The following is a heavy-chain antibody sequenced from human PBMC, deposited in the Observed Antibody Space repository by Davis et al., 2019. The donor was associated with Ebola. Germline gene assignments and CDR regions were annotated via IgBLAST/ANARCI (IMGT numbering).Heavy chain of an antibody. D-gene: IGHD2-2*01. CDR2: IIPIFGTA. CDR3: AREAGYCSSTSCYDFDY. V-gene: IGHV1-69*13. J-gene: IGHJ4*02. Sequence: AASVKVSCKASGVTFSSYAISWVRQAPGQGLEWMGGIIPIFGTANYAQKFQGRVTRTADESTSTAYMELSSLRSEDTAVYYCAREAGYCSSTSCYDFDYWGQGTLVTVSS. CDR1: GVTFSSYA.